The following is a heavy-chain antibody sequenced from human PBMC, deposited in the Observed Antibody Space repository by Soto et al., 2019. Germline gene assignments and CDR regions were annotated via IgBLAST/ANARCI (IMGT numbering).Heavy chain of an antibody. Sequence: SQSLSVTCVISGGSVSRNRAACDWIRQSPSRGLEWLGRTYYRSKWYNDYAVSIKSRITINPDTSKNQFSLQLNSVTPEDTAVFYCARESYGKKILGMDVWGQGTTVTVSS. CDR3: ARESYGKKILGMDV. CDR2: TYYRSKWYN. J-gene: IGHJ6*02. V-gene: IGHV6-1*01. D-gene: IGHD3-16*01. CDR1: GGSVSRNRAA.